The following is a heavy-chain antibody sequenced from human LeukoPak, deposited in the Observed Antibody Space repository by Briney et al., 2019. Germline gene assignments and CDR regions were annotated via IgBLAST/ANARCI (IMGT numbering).Heavy chain of an antibody. CDR3: ARDKYYDFWSGSLYNWFEP. CDR2: ICTSGST. J-gene: IGHJ5*02. CDR1: GGSISSGSYY. D-gene: IGHD3-3*01. Sequence: SETLSLTCTVSGGSISSGSYYWSWIRQPAGKGLEWIGRICTSGSTNYNPSLKSRVTISVDTSKNQFSLKLSSVTAADTAVYYCARDKYYDFWSGSLYNWFEPWGQGTLVTVSS. V-gene: IGHV4-61*02.